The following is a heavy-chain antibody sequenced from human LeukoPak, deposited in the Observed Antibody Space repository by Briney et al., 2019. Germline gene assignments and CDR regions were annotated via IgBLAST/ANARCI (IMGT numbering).Heavy chain of an antibody. V-gene: IGHV3-48*01. CDR1: GFIFTSHS. Sequence: GGSLRPSCAASGFIFTSHSMNWVRQAPGKGLEWVSFIDSSSSSIHYADSVRGRFTISRDNAKNLLCLQMNSLRAEDTAEYFCARGNGPGSFIIDYWGQGTLVAASS. J-gene: IGHJ4*02. CDR3: ARGNGPGSFIIDY. D-gene: IGHD3-10*01. CDR2: IDSSSSSI.